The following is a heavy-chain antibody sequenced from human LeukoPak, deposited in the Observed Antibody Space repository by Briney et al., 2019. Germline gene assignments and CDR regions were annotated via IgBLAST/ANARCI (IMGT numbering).Heavy chain of an antibody. J-gene: IGHJ4*02. CDR1: GGSFSGYY. V-gene: IGHV4-34*01. CDR2: INHSGST. D-gene: IGHD4-17*01. CDR3: ATFHTVTTFGY. Sequence: SETLSLTCAVYGGSFSGYYWSWIRQPPGKGLEWIGEINHSGSTNYNPSLKSRVTISVDTSKNQFSLKLSSVTAADTAVYYCATFHTVTTFGYWGQGTLVTVSS.